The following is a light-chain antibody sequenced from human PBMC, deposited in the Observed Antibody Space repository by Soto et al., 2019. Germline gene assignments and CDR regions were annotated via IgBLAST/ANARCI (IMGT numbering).Light chain of an antibody. J-gene: IGLJ1*01. Sequence: QSALTQPASVSGSPGQSFTISCTGTSSTVGGFNVVSWYQQHPGKAPKVIIYEGIKRPSGVSNRFSGSNSGSTASLTISGLQAEDEADYYCCSYVGATTYVFGTGTQLTVL. CDR1: SSTVGGFNV. CDR3: CSYVGATTYV. V-gene: IGLV2-23*01. CDR2: EGI.